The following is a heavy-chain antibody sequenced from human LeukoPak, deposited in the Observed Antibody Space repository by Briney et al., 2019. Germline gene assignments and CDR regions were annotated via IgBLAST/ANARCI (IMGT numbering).Heavy chain of an antibody. CDR1: GYTFTGYY. J-gene: IGHJ5*02. D-gene: IGHD2-21*01. CDR2: INPNSGGT. CDR3: ARVEVAAGWFDP. V-gene: IGHV1-2*02. Sequence: ASVKVSCKASGYTFTGYYMHWVRQAPGQGLEWMGWINPNSGGTNYAQKFQGRVTMTRDTSISTAYMELSSLRSEDTAVYYCARVEVAAGWFDPWGQGTLVTVSS.